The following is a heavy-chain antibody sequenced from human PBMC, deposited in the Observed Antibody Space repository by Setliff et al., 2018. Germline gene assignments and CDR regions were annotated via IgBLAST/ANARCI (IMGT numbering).Heavy chain of an antibody. D-gene: IGHD3-3*01. Sequence: ASVKVSCKASGYTFTSYGISWVRQAPGQGLEWMGWMNPNSGNTGYAQKFQGRVTITRNTSISTAYMELSSLRSEDTAVYYCAISTIFGVVSPTPDAFDIWGQGTMVTVSS. CDR3: AISTIFGVVSPTPDAFDI. CDR1: GYTFTSYG. CDR2: MNPNSGNT. J-gene: IGHJ3*02. V-gene: IGHV1-8*03.